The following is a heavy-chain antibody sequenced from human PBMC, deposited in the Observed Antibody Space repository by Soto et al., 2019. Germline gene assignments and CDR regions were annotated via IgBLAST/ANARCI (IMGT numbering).Heavy chain of an antibody. J-gene: IGHJ5*02. CDR2: INAGNGNT. Sequence: ASVKVSCKASGYTFTNYAMHWVRQAPGQRLEWMGWINAGNGNTKYSQKFQGRVTITGDKSTSTAYMELSSLRSEDTAVYYCACTSSLSRWYANWIHPSGRATLVTVSS. CDR3: ACTSSLSRWYANWIHP. D-gene: IGHD6-13*01. CDR1: GYTFTNYA. V-gene: IGHV1-3*01.